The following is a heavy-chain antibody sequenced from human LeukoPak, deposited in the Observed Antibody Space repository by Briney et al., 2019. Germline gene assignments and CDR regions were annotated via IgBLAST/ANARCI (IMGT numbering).Heavy chain of an antibody. CDR3: ARGQGRSWYYYDSSGKNYYMDV. J-gene: IGHJ6*03. CDR2: INQDGSEK. V-gene: IGHV3-7*01. D-gene: IGHD3-22*01. Sequence: LAGGSLRLSCAASGFTFLSYWMSWVRQAPGKWLEWVANINQDGSEKYYVDSVKGRFTISRDNTKNSLYMQMNSLRAEDTAVYYCARGQGRSWYYYDSSGKNYYMDVWGKGTTVTVSS. CDR1: GFTFLSYW.